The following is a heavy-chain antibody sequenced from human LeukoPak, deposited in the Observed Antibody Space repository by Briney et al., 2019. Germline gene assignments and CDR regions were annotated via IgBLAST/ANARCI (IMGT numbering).Heavy chain of an antibody. D-gene: IGHD5-24*01. Sequence: GESLKISCKGSGYSFTSYWIGWVRQMPGKGLEWMGIIYPGDSDTRYSPSLQGQVTISADKSNSTAYLQWSSLKASDTAMYYCARREMATIAPFDYWGQGTLVTVSS. CDR3: ARREMATIAPFDY. CDR2: IYPGDSDT. CDR1: GYSFTSYW. J-gene: IGHJ4*02. V-gene: IGHV5-51*01.